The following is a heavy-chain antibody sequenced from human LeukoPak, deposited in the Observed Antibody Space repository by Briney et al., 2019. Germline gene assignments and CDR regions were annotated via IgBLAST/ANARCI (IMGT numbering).Heavy chain of an antibody. CDR1: GYTFTSYD. J-gene: IGHJ6*02. V-gene: IGHV1-8*01. D-gene: IGHD3-10*01. Sequence: ASVKVSCKASGYTFTSYDINWVRQATGQGLEWMGWMNPNSGNTGYAQKFQGRVTMTRNTSISTAYMELSSLRSEDTAVYYCASQRITKVRGVINLYGMDVWGQGTTVTVSS. CDR3: ASQRITKVRGVINLYGMDV. CDR2: MNPNSGNT.